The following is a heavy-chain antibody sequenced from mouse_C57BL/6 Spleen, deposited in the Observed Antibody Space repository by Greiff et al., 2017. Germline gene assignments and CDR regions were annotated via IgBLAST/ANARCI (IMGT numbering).Heavy chain of an antibody. CDR1: GFTFSDYG. J-gene: IGHJ2*01. CDR3: ARPGDYDALDY. CDR2: ISSGSSTI. V-gene: IGHV5-17*01. Sequence: DVKLVASGGGLVKPGGSLTLSCAASGFTFSDYGMHWVRQAPEKGLEWVAYISSGSSTIYYADTVQGRFTISRDNAKNTLFLQMTSLRSEDTAMYYCARPGDYDALDYWGQGTTLTVSS. D-gene: IGHD2-4*01.